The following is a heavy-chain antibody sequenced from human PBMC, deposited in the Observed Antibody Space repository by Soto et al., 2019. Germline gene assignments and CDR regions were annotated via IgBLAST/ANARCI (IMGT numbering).Heavy chain of an antibody. CDR1: GFSISNYG. CDR2: IRGAGGRI. CDR3: AKGHTNEVGHFSYYEMDV. V-gene: IGHV3-23*01. J-gene: IGHJ6*02. Sequence: EVQLLESGGGLVQRGGSLRLSCVVSGFSISNYGMSWVRQAPGKGLEWVSSIRGAGGRIYNEDSVKGHFTISRETSKNSVYLEVNSLRADDTAVYDCAKGHTNEVGHFSYYEMDVWGQGTTVTVS.